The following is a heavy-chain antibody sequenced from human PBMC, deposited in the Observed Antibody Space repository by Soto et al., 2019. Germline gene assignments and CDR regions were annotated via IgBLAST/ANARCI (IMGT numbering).Heavy chain of an antibody. CDR2: INHSGST. CDR3: ARYAFDSGSYYRQPYYYYGMDV. Sequence: PSETLSLTCAVYGGSFSGYYWSWIRQPPGKGLEWIGEINHSGSTNYNPSLKSRVTISVDTSKNQFSLKLSSVTAADTAVYYCARYAFDSGSYYRQPYYYYGMDVWGQGTTVTSP. D-gene: IGHD1-26*01. J-gene: IGHJ6*02. V-gene: IGHV4-34*01. CDR1: GGSFSGYY.